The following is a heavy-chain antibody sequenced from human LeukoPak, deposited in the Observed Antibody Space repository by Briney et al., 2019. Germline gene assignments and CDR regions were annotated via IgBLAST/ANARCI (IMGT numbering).Heavy chain of an antibody. Sequence: SETLSLTCAVYGGSFSGDYWSWIRQPPGKGLEWIGEINHSGSTNYNPSLKSRVTISVDTSKNQFSLKLTSVTAADTAMYYCARCVYNYGSDCYFDLWGRGTLVTVSS. CDR3: ARCVYNYGSDCYFDL. CDR2: INHSGST. V-gene: IGHV4-34*01. CDR1: GGSFSGDY. J-gene: IGHJ2*01. D-gene: IGHD5-18*01.